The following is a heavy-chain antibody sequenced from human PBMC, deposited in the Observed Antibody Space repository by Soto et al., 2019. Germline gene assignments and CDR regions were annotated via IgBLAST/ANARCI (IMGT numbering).Heavy chain of an antibody. D-gene: IGHD4-4*01. Sequence: LVESGGGLVKPGGSIRLSCAASGFIFRNAWMSWVRQAPGKGLEWVGRIKSKSSGGTKDYAAPVEGRVTITRDDSKSILYLQTTSLTIEDTAVYFCTAEKGWRQSPLDSWGQGALVTVSS. V-gene: IGHV3-15*01. CDR1: GFIFRNAW. CDR3: TAEKGWRQSPLDS. J-gene: IGHJ5*01. CDR2: IKSKSSGGTK.